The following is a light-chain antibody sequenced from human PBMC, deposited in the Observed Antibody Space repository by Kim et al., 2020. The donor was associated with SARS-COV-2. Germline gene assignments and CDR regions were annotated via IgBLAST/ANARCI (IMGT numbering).Light chain of an antibody. J-gene: IGKJ1*01. CDR3: QQYYSSPRT. V-gene: IGKV4-1*01. Sequence: DIVMTQSPDSLAVSLGERATINCKSSQSVFHSSYNKNHLAWYQQKPGQPPKLLIYWASTRESGVPDRFSGSGSGTDFALTISSLQAEDVAVYYCQQYYSSPRTFGQGTKVDIK. CDR2: WAS. CDR1: QSVFHSSYNKNH.